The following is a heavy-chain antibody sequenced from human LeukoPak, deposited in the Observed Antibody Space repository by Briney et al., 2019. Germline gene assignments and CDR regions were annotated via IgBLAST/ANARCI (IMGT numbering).Heavy chain of an antibody. CDR3: ARDNLPGFDF. CDR2: ISSSSSAI. D-gene: IGHD1-14*01. Sequence: GGSLRLSCAASGFTFSGYSMNWVRQAPGKGLEWVSYISSSSSAIYYADSMKGRFTISRDNAKNALYLQMNTLRDEDTAVYYCARDNLPGFDFRGQGTLVTVSS. V-gene: IGHV3-48*02. CDR1: GFTFSGYS. J-gene: IGHJ4*02.